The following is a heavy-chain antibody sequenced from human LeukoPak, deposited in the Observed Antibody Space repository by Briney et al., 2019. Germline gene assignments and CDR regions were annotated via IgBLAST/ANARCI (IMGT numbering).Heavy chain of an antibody. D-gene: IGHD2-2*01. J-gene: IGHJ4*02. Sequence: ASVKVSCKASGYTFTSYGISWVRQAPGQGLGWMGWISAYNGNTNYAQKLQGRVTMTTDTSTSTAYMELRSLRSDDTAVYYCARKGGYCSSTSCYEVLDYWGQGTLVTVSS. CDR3: ARKGGYCSSTSCYEVLDY. CDR2: ISAYNGNT. CDR1: GYTFTSYG. V-gene: IGHV1-18*01.